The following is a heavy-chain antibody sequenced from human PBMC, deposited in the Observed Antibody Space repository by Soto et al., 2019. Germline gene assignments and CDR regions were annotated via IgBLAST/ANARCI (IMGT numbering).Heavy chain of an antibody. V-gene: IGHV4-31*03. Sequence: SETLSLTCTVSGGSISSGGYYWSWIRQHPGKGLEWIGYIYYSGSTYYNPSLKSRVTISVDTSKNQFSLKLSSVTAADTAVYYCARAIVVVPAAPEYYYYYYGMDVWGQGTTVTVSS. D-gene: IGHD2-2*01. CDR2: IYYSGST. CDR3: ARAIVVVPAAPEYYYYYYGMDV. CDR1: GGSISSGGYY. J-gene: IGHJ6*02.